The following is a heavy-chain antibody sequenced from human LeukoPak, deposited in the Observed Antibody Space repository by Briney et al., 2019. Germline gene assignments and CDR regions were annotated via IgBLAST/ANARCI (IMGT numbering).Heavy chain of an antibody. CDR1: GGSISSYY. D-gene: IGHD6-19*01. Sequence: SETLSLTCTVSGGSISSYYWSWIRQPPGKGLEWIGYIYYSGSTNYNPSLKSRVTISVDTSKNQFSLKLSSVTAADTAVYYCARSRIRGGSSGWSGYYYYYYGMDVWGQGTTVTVSS. CDR2: IYYSGST. V-gene: IGHV4-59*08. CDR3: ARSRIRGGSSGWSGYYYYYYGMDV. J-gene: IGHJ6*02.